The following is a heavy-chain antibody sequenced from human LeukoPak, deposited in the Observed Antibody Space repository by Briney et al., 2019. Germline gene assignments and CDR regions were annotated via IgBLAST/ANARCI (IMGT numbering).Heavy chain of an antibody. Sequence: SETLSLTCTVSGGSIGNYYWGWIRQPPGKGLEWIGSMHYSGSASYNPSLKSRVTISVDTPKNQFSLRLTSVTAADTAVYYCARYSSSSGWFDPWGQGTLVTVSS. CDR2: MHYSGSA. CDR3: ARYSSSSGWFDP. D-gene: IGHD6-6*01. V-gene: IGHV4-39*01. CDR1: GGSIGNYY. J-gene: IGHJ5*02.